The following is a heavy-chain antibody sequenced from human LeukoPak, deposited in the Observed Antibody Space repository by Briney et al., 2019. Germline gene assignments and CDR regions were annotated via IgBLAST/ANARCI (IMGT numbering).Heavy chain of an antibody. D-gene: IGHD3-22*01. CDR2: IRRQCSII. Sequence: GGTLRLSCAASGFTFSDYYVSGIRQAPGKGLEGVSYIRRQCSIIYYADAVEDRFTISRDNAKTSLYLQMNSLRAEDTAVSYCASRRWYYDSSGYYPSFDSWGQGTLVTVSS. V-gene: IGHV3-11*04. CDR1: GFTFSDYY. CDR3: ASRRWYYDSSGYYPSFDS. J-gene: IGHJ4*02.